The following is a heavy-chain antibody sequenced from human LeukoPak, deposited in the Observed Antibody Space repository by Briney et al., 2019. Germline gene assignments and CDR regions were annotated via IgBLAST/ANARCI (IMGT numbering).Heavy chain of an antibody. Sequence: SETLSLTCAVYGGSFSGYYWSWIRQPPGKGLEWIGEINHSGSTNYNPSLKSRVTISVDTSKNQFSLKLSSVTAADTAVYYCARRIRYFDWLLKGPYDYWGQGTLVTVSS. J-gene: IGHJ4*02. V-gene: IGHV4-34*01. CDR1: GGSFSGYY. D-gene: IGHD3-9*01. CDR3: ARRIRYFDWLLKGPYDY. CDR2: INHSGST.